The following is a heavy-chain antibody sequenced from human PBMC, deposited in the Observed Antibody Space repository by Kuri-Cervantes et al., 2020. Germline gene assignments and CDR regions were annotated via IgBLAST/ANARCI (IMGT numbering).Heavy chain of an antibody. J-gene: IGHJ2*01. CDR2: LYYSGST. V-gene: IGHV4-39*01. Sequence: SETLSLTCNESGGSISSSSHYWGWIRQPPGKGLEWIGTLYYSGSTYYNPSLKSRVTISVDTSKYQFSLRLSSVTAADTAVYYCARLPWDYYATSASYFDLWGRGTLVTVSS. D-gene: IGHD3-22*01. CDR3: ARLPWDYYATSASYFDL. CDR1: GGSISSSSHY.